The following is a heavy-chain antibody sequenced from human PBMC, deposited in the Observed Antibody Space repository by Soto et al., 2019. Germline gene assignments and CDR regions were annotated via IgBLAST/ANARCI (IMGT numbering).Heavy chain of an antibody. D-gene: IGHD4-4*01. J-gene: IGHJ4*02. Sequence: QVQLQESGPGLVKPSGTLSLTCAVSGDSISSSNWWSWVRQPPGKGLEWIGQIYHTGSTDYNPSLKSRVTISVDKSQNLFSLNLSSVTAADTAVYYCARDPGGNPPDYWGQGTLVTVSS. V-gene: IGHV4-4*02. CDR2: IYHTGST. CDR1: GDSISSSNW. CDR3: ARDPGGNPPDY.